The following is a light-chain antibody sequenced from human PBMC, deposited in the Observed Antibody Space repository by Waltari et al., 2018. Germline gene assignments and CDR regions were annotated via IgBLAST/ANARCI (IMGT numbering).Light chain of an antibody. J-gene: IGLJ7*01. Sequence: NFMLTQPHSVSESPGKTVIISCNRSGGNIANNNVQWYKQRPGSAPPNVIYDNNKRAFGFPDRFSGAIDIASNSASLTSSGLTTEEEGDYYCQSYDSVSGVFGGGTLLTVL. CDR1: GGNIANNN. CDR2: DNN. V-gene: IGLV6-57*03. CDR3: QSYDSVSGV.